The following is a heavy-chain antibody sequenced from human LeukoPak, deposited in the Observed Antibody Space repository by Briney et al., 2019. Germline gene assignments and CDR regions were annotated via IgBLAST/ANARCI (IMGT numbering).Heavy chain of an antibody. D-gene: IGHD4-23*01. V-gene: IGHV1-18*01. Sequence: ASVKVSCKASGGTFSSYAISWVRQAPGQGLEWMGWISAYNGNTNYAQKLQGRVTMTTDTSTSTAYMELRSLRSDDTAVYYCARFVREDYGGNSGVPFDIWGQGTMVTVSS. CDR1: GGTFSSYA. CDR2: ISAYNGNT. J-gene: IGHJ3*02. CDR3: ARFVREDYGGNSGVPFDI.